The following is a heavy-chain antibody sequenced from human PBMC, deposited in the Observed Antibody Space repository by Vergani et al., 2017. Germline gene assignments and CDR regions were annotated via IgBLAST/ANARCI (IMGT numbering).Heavy chain of an antibody. J-gene: IGHJ6*02. Sequence: QVQLQESDPGLLKTSQTLSLTCTISGGSFSDDTHYWSWNWVRQPAGKGLELIGRIFKSGDFNYNPTLESRLTMSVDTSKNQFSLKLESLTAADTAVYYCARGDAMDVWGPGTTVIVSS. CDR1: GGSFSDDTHY. V-gene: IGHV4-61*02. CDR3: ARGDAMDV. CDR2: IFKSGDF.